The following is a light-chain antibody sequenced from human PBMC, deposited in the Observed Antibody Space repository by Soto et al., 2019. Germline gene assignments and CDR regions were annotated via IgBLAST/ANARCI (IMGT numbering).Light chain of an antibody. J-gene: IGLJ3*02. CDR3: CSYAGSSTPQRV. Sequence: QSALTQPASVSGSPGQSITISCTGTSSDVGSYNLVSWYQQHPGKAPKLMIYEGSKRPSGVSNRFSGSKSGNTASLTISGLQAEDEADYYCCSYAGSSTPQRVFGGGAKLTVL. CDR1: SSDVGSYNL. V-gene: IGLV2-23*01. CDR2: EGS.